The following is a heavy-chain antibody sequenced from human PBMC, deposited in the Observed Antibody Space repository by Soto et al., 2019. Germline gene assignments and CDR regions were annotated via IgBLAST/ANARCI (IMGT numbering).Heavy chain of an antibody. CDR1: RFSLSTSGVA. CDR3: ARIAHYFEDDYFAP. J-gene: IGHJ4*02. CDR2: IYWHDDK. V-gene: IGHV2-5*01. Sequence: QITLKESGPALVKPTQTHTLTCSVSRFSLSTSGVAVAWIRQPPGKALEWLALIYWHDDKRYSPSLKSRLTITKDTSKSQVVLTLTDTDPVDTATYYGARIAHYFEDDYFAPWGQGVLVTVSS. D-gene: IGHD3-22*01.